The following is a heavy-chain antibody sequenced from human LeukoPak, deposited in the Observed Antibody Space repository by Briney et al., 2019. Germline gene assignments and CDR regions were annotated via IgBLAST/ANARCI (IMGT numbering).Heavy chain of an antibody. CDR2: ISYDGSNK. CDR3: ARDRWAAGDNWFDP. D-gene: IGHD6-13*01. J-gene: IGHJ5*02. CDR1: GFTFSSYA. V-gene: IGHV3-30-3*01. Sequence: GGSLRLSCAASGFTFSSYATHWVRQAPGKGLEWVAVISYDGSNKYYADSVKGRFTISRDNSKNTLYLQMNSLRAEDTAVYYCARDRWAAGDNWFDPWGQGTLVTVSS.